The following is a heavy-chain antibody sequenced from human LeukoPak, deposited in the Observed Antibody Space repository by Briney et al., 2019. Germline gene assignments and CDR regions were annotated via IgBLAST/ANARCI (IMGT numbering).Heavy chain of an antibody. CDR2: IRGSGSGT. D-gene: IGHD2-21*01. CDR1: GFTFSSYA. Sequence: PGGSLRLSCAASGFTFSSYAMTWVRQAPGKGLEWVSSIRGSGSGTDYADSVKGRFTISRDNSKNTLYLQMNSLRAEDTAVYYCAKESVWVIGEYYFDYWGQGTLVTVSS. V-gene: IGHV3-23*01. CDR3: AKESVWVIGEYYFDY. J-gene: IGHJ4*02.